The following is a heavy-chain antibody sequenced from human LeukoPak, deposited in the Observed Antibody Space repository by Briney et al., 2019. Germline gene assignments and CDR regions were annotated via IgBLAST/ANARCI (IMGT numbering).Heavy chain of an antibody. Sequence: SETLSLTCTVSGGSISSYYWSWIRQPPGKGLEWIGYIYYSGSTNYNPSLKSRVTISVDTSKNQFSLKLSSVTAADTAVYYCARSYSSGWYVRGNYYYGMDVWGQGTTVTVSS. J-gene: IGHJ6*02. CDR1: GGSISSYY. CDR3: ARSYSSGWYVRGNYYYGMDV. V-gene: IGHV4-59*08. D-gene: IGHD6-19*01. CDR2: IYYSGST.